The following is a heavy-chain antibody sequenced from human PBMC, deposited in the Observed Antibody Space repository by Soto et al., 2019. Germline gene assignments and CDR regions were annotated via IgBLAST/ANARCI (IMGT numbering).Heavy chain of an antibody. J-gene: IGHJ4*02. CDR1: GFSLSTTGVG. V-gene: IGHV2-5*01. CDR2: IYGNDYK. D-gene: IGHD3-3*01. Sequence: QITLKESGPTLVKPTQTLTLTCTFSGFSLSTTGVGVAWIRQPPGKALEWLGLIYGNDYKRYSPSLQSRLSITEDTSKHQVVLTVTNVDAVDTATYYCALLKIGRPEMTRADGYWGQGTLVTVSS. CDR3: ALLKIGRPEMTRADGY.